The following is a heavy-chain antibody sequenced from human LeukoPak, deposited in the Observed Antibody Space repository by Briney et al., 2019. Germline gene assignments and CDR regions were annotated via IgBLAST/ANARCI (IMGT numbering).Heavy chain of an antibody. Sequence: GGSLRLSCAASGFTFSSYAMSWVRQAPGKGLEWVPAISGSGGSTYYADSVKGRFTISRDNSKNTLYLQMNSLRAEDTAVYYCAKDRGYSSSSSWFDPWGQGTLVTVSS. V-gene: IGHV3-23*01. D-gene: IGHD6-13*01. CDR2: ISGSGGST. CDR1: GFTFSSYA. J-gene: IGHJ5*02. CDR3: AKDRGYSSSSSWFDP.